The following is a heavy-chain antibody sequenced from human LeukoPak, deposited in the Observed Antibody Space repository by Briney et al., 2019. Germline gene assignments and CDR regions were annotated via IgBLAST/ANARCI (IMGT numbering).Heavy chain of an antibody. Sequence: GGSLRLSCAASGFTFSSYSMNWVRQAPGKGLEWVSSISSSSSYIYYADSVKGRFTISRDNAKNSLYLQMNSLRAEDTAVYYCARDCRRWFGELCNYWGQGTLVTVS. V-gene: IGHV3-21*01. J-gene: IGHJ4*02. CDR3: ARDCRRWFGELCNY. CDR1: GFTFSSYS. CDR2: ISSSSSYI. D-gene: IGHD3-10*01.